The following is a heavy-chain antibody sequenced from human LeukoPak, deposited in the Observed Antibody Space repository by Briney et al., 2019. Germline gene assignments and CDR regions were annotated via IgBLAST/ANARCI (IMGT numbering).Heavy chain of an antibody. CDR3: AGGVEMATPH. V-gene: IGHV4-39*01. Sequence: PSETLSLTCNVSGGPISSSSYYWGWIRQPPGKGLEWIGSIYYSGSTYYNPSLKSRVTISVDTSKNQFSLKLSSVTAADTAVYYCAGGVEMATPHWGQGTLVTVSS. CDR1: GGPISSSSYY. D-gene: IGHD5-24*01. CDR2: IYYSGST. J-gene: IGHJ4*02.